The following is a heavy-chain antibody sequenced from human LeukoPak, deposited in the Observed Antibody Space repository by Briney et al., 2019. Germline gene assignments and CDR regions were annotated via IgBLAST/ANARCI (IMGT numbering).Heavy chain of an antibody. CDR2: INWNGGST. J-gene: IGHJ4*02. CDR3: ARDYCSSTSCYAGY. Sequence: GGSLRLSCAASGFTFDDYGMSWVRQAPGKGLEWVSGINWNGGSTGYADSVKGRFTISRDNAKNTLYLQMNSLRAEDTAVYYCARDYCSSTSCYAGYWGQGTLVTVSS. CDR1: GFTFDDYG. V-gene: IGHV3-20*04. D-gene: IGHD2-2*01.